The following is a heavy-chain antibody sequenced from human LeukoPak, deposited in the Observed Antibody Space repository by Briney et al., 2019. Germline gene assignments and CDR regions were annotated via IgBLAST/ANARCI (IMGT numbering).Heavy chain of an antibody. V-gene: IGHV3-48*01. D-gene: IGHD3-10*01. Sequence: GGSLRLSCAASGFTFSSYSMNWVRQAPGKGLEWVSYISSSSSTIYYADSVKGRFTISRDNAKNSLYLQMNSLRAEDTAVYYCARGLFTMVREVIITANWYFDLWGRGTLVTVSS. CDR3: ARGLFTMVREVIITANWYFDL. CDR2: ISSSSSTI. CDR1: GFTFSSYS. J-gene: IGHJ2*01.